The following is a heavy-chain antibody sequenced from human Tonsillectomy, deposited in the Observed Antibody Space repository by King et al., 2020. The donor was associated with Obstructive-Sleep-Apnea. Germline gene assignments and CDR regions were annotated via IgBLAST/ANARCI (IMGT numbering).Heavy chain of an antibody. D-gene: IGHD3-10*01. V-gene: IGHV5-51*01. CDR3: ARIPHAIYGSGMNFDY. Sequence: VQLVESGAEVKKPGESLKISCKGSGYSFTSYWIGWVRQMPGKGLEWMGIIYPGDSNTRYRPSFQGQFTISADKSISPASLQWSSLKASDTAMYYCARIPHAIYGSGMNFDYWGQGTLVTVSS. CDR1: GYSFTSYW. CDR2: IYPGDSNT. J-gene: IGHJ4*02.